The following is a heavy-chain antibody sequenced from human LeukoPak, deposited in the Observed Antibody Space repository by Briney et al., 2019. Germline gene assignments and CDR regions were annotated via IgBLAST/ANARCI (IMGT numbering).Heavy chain of an antibody. CDR1: GGTFSSYA. D-gene: IGHD2-2*02. CDR2: IIPILGIA. J-gene: IGHJ6*03. V-gene: IGHV1-69*04. Sequence: SVKVSCKASGGTFSSYAISWVRQAPGQGLEWMGRIIPILGIANYAQKFQGRVTITADKSTSTAYMELSSLRSEDTAVYYCASTPKVPAAINYYYYMDVWGKGTTVTVSS. CDR3: ASTPKVPAAINYYYYMDV.